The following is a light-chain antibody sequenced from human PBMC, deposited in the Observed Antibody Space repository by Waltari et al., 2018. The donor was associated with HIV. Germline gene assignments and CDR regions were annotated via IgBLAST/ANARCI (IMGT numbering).Light chain of an antibody. J-gene: IGLJ3*02. Sequence: QSVLTQPPPASGTPGQRVTISSHGGSSNTGIHFVYWYQQFPGTAPKLLIYTDNQRPSGVPYRFSGSKSGTSASLAISGLRSEDEADYYCAAWYDILRGWLFGGGTKLTVL. CDR2: TDN. V-gene: IGLV1-47*01. CDR1: SSNTGIHF. CDR3: AAWYDILRGWL.